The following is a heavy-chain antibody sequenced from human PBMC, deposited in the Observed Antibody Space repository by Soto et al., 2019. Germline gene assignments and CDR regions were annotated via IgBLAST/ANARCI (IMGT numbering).Heavy chain of an antibody. D-gene: IGHD1-26*01. CDR2: IIHSGNT. CDR3: ARDRNSGGRPDAFDI. CDR1: DYSIGSGYY. Sequence: SETLSLTCTVSDYSIGSGYYWGWIRQPPGKGLEWIGSIIHSGNTNYNPPLKSRVTMSVDTYKNQFSLQLSSVIAADTAVYYCARDRNSGGRPDAFDIWGQGTMVTVSS. V-gene: IGHV4-38-2*02. J-gene: IGHJ3*02.